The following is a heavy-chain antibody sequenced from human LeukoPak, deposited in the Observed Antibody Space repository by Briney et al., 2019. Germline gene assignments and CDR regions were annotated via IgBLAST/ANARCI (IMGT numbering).Heavy chain of an antibody. J-gene: IGHJ4*02. Sequence: PGGSLRLSCAASGFTFSSYAMSWVRQAPGKGLEWVSAISGSGGSTYYADSVKGRFTISRDNSKSTLYLQMNSLRAEDTAVYYCAKDLPPNGAFTSFDYWGQGTLVTVSS. D-gene: IGHD2-8*01. CDR3: AKDLPPNGAFTSFDY. V-gene: IGHV3-23*01. CDR1: GFTFSSYA. CDR2: ISGSGGST.